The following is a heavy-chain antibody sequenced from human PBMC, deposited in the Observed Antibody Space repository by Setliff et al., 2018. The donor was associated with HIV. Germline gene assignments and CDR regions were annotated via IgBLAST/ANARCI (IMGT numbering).Heavy chain of an antibody. D-gene: IGHD2-21*01. Sequence: KPSETLSLTCTVSGGSIRSHYWNWIRQSPGKGLEWIGYIHCRGSTNYNPSLKSRVIISVDMSKNQFSLKLTSVTAADTAVYYCARDFEASYCGGDCYSGWFDSWGQGILVTVSS. V-gene: IGHV4-59*11. CDR2: IHCRGST. CDR3: ARDFEASYCGGDCYSGWFDS. J-gene: IGHJ5*01. CDR1: GGSIRSHY.